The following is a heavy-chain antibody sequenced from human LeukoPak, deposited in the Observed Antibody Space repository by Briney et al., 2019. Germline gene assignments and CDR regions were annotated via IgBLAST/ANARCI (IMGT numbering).Heavy chain of an antibody. CDR1: GYTFTGYY. V-gene: IGHV1-2*02. CDR2: INPNSGGT. CDR3: ARDGVDSYGQQMGDY. D-gene: IGHD5-18*01. Sequence: ASVKVSCKASGYTFTGYYMHWVRQAPGQGLEWMGWINPNSGGTNYAQKFQGRVTMTRDTSISTAYMELSRLRSDDTAVYYCARDGVDSYGQQMGDYGGKGPLVTVSS. J-gene: IGHJ4*02.